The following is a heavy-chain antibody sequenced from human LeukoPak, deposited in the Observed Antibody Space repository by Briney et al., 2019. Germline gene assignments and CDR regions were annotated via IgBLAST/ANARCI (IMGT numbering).Heavy chain of an antibody. CDR1: GGSISSSSYY. D-gene: IGHD3-3*01. CDR3: ARNPLPDDFWSGYWAAYMDV. CDR2: IYYSGST. J-gene: IGHJ6*03. Sequence: SETLSLTCTVSGGSISSSSYYWGWIRQPPGKGLEWIVSIYYSGSTYYNPSLKSRVTISVDTSKNQFSLKLSSVTAADTAVYYCARNPLPDDFWSGYWAAYMDVWGKGTTVTVSS. V-gene: IGHV4-39*01.